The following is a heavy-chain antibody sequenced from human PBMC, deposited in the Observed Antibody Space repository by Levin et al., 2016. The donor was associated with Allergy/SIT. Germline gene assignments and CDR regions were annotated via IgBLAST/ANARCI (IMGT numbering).Heavy chain of an antibody. CDR3: ARDQEDYDSVPIVPPNWFDP. J-gene: IGHJ5*02. CDR2: ISSSSSYI. Sequence: GESLKISCAASGFTFSSYSMNWVRQAPGKGLEWVSSISSSSSYIYYAGSVKGRFTISRDNAKNSLYLQMNSLRAEDTAVYYCARDQEDYDSVPIVPPNWFDPWGQGTLVTASS. D-gene: IGHD3-22*01. V-gene: IGHV3-21*01. CDR1: GFTFSSYS.